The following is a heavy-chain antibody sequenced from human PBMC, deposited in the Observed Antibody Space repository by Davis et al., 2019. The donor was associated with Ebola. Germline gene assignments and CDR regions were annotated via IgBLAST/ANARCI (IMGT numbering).Heavy chain of an antibody. D-gene: IGHD6-13*01. Sequence: AASVKVSCKASGYTFTSYDINWVRQATGQGLEWMGWMNPKSGNTGYAQKFQGRVTMTRNTSISTAYMELSSLRYEDTAVYYCASAPLIATPGALWFDPWGPGTRVTVSS. J-gene: IGHJ5*02. CDR2: MNPKSGNT. V-gene: IGHV1-8*01. CDR3: ASAPLIATPGALWFDP. CDR1: GYTFTSYD.